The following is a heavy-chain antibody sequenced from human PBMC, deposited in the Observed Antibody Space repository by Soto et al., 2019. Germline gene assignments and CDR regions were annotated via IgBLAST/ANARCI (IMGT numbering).Heavy chain of an antibody. D-gene: IGHD6-19*01. CDR3: AKAHGYSSGWRADS. J-gene: IGHJ4*02. CDR1: GFTFNKHG. V-gene: IGHV3-30*18. Sequence: VHLVESGGGVVQPGRSLRLSCAASGFTFNKHGMHWVRQAPGKGLEWVAVVSYDGSSQYYADSVKGRFTISRDNSKNMVYLQMTTLRREDAAVYYCAKAHGYSSGWRADSWGQGTRVTVSA. CDR2: VSYDGSSQ.